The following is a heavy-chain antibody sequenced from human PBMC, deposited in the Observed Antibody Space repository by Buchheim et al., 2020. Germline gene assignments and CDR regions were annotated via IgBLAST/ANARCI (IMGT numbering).Heavy chain of an antibody. CDR1: GFTSINHA. D-gene: IGHD6-19*01. CDR2: ITGGGVTT. Sequence: EVQLLESGGDLVQPGGSLRLSCAGSGFTSINHALNWVRHARGKGLEWVSSITGGGVTTYYADSVKGRFTISRDHSRSTLYLQMNSLRAEDTATYFCTRSMAVAGYSFYYYGMDVWGPGTT. CDR3: TRSMAVAGYSFYYYGMDV. J-gene: IGHJ6*02. V-gene: IGHV3-23*01.